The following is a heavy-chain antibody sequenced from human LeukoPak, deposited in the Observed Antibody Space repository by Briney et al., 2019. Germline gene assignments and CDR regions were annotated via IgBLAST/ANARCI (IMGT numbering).Heavy chain of an antibody. CDR1: GFTFSDYY. V-gene: IGHV3-11*04. CDR3: ATVTYGRLDY. Sequence: GGSLRLSRAASGFTFSDYYMSWIRQAPGKGLEWVSYISSSGRTIYYADSVKGRFTISRDNAKNSLYLQMNSLRVEDRAVYYCATVTYGRLDYWGQGTLVTVSS. CDR2: ISSSGRTI. J-gene: IGHJ4*02. D-gene: IGHD3-10*01.